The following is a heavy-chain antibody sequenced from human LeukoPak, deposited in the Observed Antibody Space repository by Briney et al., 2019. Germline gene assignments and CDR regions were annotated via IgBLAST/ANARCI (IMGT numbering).Heavy chain of an antibody. V-gene: IGHV1-2*02. CDR1: GYTFTGYY. CDR3: ARDRATVTTEFDP. CDR2: INPNSGGT. D-gene: IGHD4-17*01. Sequence: ASVKVSCKASGYTFTGYYMHWVRQAPGQGLEWMGWINPNSGGTNYAQKFQGRVTMTRDTSISTAYMELSRLRSDDTAVYYCARDRATVTTEFDPWGQGTLVTVSS. J-gene: IGHJ5*02.